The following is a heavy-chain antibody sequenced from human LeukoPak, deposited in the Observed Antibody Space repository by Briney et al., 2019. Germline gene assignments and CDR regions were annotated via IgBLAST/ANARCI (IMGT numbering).Heavy chain of an antibody. D-gene: IGHD6-6*01. J-gene: IGHJ4*02. CDR2: INHSGST. Sequence: SETLSLTCTVSGGSISSSSYYWGWIRQPPGKGLEWIGEINHSGSTNYNPSLKSRVTISVDTSKNQFSLKLSSVTAADTAVYYCARRMGSIAGGYRLWGQGTLVTVSS. V-gene: IGHV4-39*07. CDR3: ARRMGSIAGGYRL. CDR1: GGSISSSSYY.